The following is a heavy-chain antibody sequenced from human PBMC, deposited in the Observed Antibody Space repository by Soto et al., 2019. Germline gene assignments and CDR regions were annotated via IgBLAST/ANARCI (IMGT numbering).Heavy chain of an antibody. D-gene: IGHD2-15*01. Sequence: EVQLVESGGGLVKPGGSLRLSCAASGFSFSSYSMNWVRLAPGKGLEWVSSISSSASHINYADSVKGRFTISRDNAKKSLYLQMNSLRAEDTAVYYCARGYTGYCSGGTCYWFDPWGQGTLVTVSS. V-gene: IGHV3-21*01. CDR2: ISSSASHI. CDR3: ARGYTGYCSGGTCYWFDP. J-gene: IGHJ5*02. CDR1: GFSFSSYS.